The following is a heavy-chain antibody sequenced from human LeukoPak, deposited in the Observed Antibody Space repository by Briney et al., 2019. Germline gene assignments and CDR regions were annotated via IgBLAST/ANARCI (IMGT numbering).Heavy chain of an antibody. CDR1: GFTFSNYW. J-gene: IGHJ5*02. CDR2: INQDGSDK. V-gene: IGHV3-7*04. CDR3: ARESGTFDP. Sequence: GGSLRLSCAASGFTFSNYWMSWVRQAPGKGLEWVANINQDGSDKHYGDSVKGRFTISRDNAENSLYLHMDSLRVEDTGVYFCARESGTFDPWGQGTLVTVSS.